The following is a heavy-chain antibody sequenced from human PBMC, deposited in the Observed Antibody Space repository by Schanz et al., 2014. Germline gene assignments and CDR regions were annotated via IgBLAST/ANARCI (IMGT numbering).Heavy chain of an antibody. V-gene: IGHV1-69*04. Sequence: QVQLEQSGAEVKKPGASVKVSCKASGYTFTGYYMHWVRQAPGQGLEWMGRIIPSLGLAKYEQKFQDKVTITADKSTSTASMELSSLRSEDTGVYYCARGGLYYDVTYNWFDPWGPGTLVTVSS. CDR1: GYTFTGYY. CDR2: IIPSLGLA. J-gene: IGHJ5*02. D-gene: IGHD3-10*02. CDR3: ARGGLYYDVTYNWFDP.